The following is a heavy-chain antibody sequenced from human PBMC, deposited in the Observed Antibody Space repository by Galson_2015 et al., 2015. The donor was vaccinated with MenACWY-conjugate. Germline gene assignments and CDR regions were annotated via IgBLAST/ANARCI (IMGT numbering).Heavy chain of an antibody. J-gene: IGHJ3*02. Sequence: PALVKPTQTLTLTCTFPGFSLTTTGVGVGWIRQPPGKALEWLALIYWDDDQRVSPSLKSRLTITKDTSKNQVVLTMTNVDPVDTATYYCAHGNFDILTGYFWFDAFDIWGQGSMVTVSS. V-gene: IGHV2-5*02. CDR1: GFSLTTTGVG. D-gene: IGHD3-9*01. CDR2: IYWDDDQ. CDR3: AHGNFDILTGYFWFDAFDI.